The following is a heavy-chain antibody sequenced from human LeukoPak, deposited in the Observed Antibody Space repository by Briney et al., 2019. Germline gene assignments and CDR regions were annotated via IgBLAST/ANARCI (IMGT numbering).Heavy chain of an antibody. Sequence: ASVKVSCKASGYTFTDYGISWVRQAPGQGLEWMGWISAYNGDTRYAQKLQGRFTMTTDTSTSTAYMELRSLRSDDTAVHYCARTEAITMLVVAGTHWYFDLWGRGTLVTVSS. CDR1: GYTFTDYG. CDR2: ISAYNGDT. D-gene: IGHD3-22*01. CDR3: ARTEAITMLVVAGTHWYFDL. V-gene: IGHV1-18*01. J-gene: IGHJ2*01.